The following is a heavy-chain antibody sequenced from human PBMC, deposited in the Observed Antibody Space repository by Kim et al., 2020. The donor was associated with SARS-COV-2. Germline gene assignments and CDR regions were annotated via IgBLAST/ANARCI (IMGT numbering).Heavy chain of an antibody. J-gene: IGHJ4*02. CDR1: GYTLTELS. D-gene: IGHD3-9*01. CDR2: FDPEDGET. CDR3: ATDILTGYSPPHFDY. Sequence: ASVKVSCKVSGYTLTELSMHWVRQAPGKGLEWMGGFDPEDGETIYAQKFQGRVTMTEDTSTDTAYMELSSLRSEDTAVYYCATDILTGYSPPHFDYWGQGTLVTVSS. V-gene: IGHV1-24*01.